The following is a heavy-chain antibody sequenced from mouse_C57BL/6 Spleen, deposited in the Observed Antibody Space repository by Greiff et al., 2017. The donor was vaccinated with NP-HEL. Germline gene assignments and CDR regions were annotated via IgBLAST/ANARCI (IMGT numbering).Heavy chain of an antibody. CDR3: TRWDGYSFAY. Sequence: VQLQQSGAELVRPGASVTLSCKASGYTFTDYEMHWVKQTPVHGLEWIGAIDPETGGTAYNQKFKGKAILTADKSSSTAYMELRSLTSEDSAVYYCTRWDGYSFAYWGQGTLVTVSA. CDR1: GYTFTDYE. J-gene: IGHJ3*01. V-gene: IGHV1-15*01. CDR2: IDPETGGT. D-gene: IGHD2-3*01.